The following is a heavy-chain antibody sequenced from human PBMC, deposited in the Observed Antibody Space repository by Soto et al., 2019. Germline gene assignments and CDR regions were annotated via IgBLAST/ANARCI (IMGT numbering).Heavy chain of an antibody. Sequence: VQLVESGGGVVQPGRSLRLSCAASGFTFSDYAMHWVRQAPGKGLEWVAVVSHDGRNTHYADSVKGRFTISRDSSKTRVSLEMPSLRAEDTAGYYCAKGGRQWLVTSDFNYWGQGALVTISS. CDR1: GFTFSDYA. D-gene: IGHD6-19*01. J-gene: IGHJ4*02. V-gene: IGHV3-30*18. CDR2: VSHDGRNT. CDR3: AKGGRQWLVTSDFNY.